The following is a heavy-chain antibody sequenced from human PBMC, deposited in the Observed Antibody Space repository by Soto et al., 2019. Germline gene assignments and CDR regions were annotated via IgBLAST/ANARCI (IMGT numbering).Heavy chain of an antibody. CDR3: ARLSRRAAVPGDY. J-gene: IGHJ4*02. V-gene: IGHV4-39*01. Sequence: ETPALTCTVSDDSISSSSYYWGWFRQPPGKGLEWIGNIYYSATAYYTPSLKRRVAISVDTSKNQFSLKLSSVTAADTAVFYCARLSRRAAVPGDYWGEGTLVTVSS. CDR1: DDSISSSSYY. CDR2: IYYSATA. D-gene: IGHD6-19*01.